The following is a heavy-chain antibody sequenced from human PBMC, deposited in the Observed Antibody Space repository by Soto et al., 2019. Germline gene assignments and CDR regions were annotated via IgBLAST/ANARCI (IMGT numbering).Heavy chain of an antibody. V-gene: IGHV1-69*02. Sequence: QVQLVQSGAEVKKPGSSVKVSCKASGGTFSSYTISWVRQAPGQGLEWMGRIIPILGIANYAQKFQGRVTITADKSMSTAYMELSSLRSEDTAVYYCAIVQLTRNLLWDYWGQGTLVTVSS. J-gene: IGHJ4*02. D-gene: IGHD6-6*01. CDR1: GGTFSSYT. CDR2: IIPILGIA. CDR3: AIVQLTRNLLWDY.